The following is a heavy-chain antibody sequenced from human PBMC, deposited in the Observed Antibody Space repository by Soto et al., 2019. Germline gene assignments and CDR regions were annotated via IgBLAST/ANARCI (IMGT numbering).Heavy chain of an antibody. CDR3: SRIRETGKYYYGVDV. CDR1: GYSFTSYW. Sequence: PGESLKISCKGSGYSFTSYWISWVRQMPGKGLEWMGRIDPSDSYTNYSPSFQGHVTISADKSISTAYLQWSSLKASDTAMYYSSRIRETGKYYYGVDVWGQATTVTVS. CDR2: IDPSDSYT. J-gene: IGHJ6*02. D-gene: IGHD3-9*01. V-gene: IGHV5-10-1*01.